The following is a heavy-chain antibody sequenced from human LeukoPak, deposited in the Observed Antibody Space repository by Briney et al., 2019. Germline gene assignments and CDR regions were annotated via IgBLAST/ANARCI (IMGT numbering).Heavy chain of an antibody. Sequence: SETLSLTCAVYGGSFSGYYWSWIRQPPGKGLEWIGEINHSGSTNYNPSLKSRVTISVDTSKNQFSLKLSSVTAADTAVYYCARRGWSSSWYTPTYYFDHWGQGTLVTVSS. D-gene: IGHD6-13*01. V-gene: IGHV4-34*01. CDR1: GGSFSGYY. CDR2: INHSGST. J-gene: IGHJ4*02. CDR3: ARRGWSSSWYTPTYYFDH.